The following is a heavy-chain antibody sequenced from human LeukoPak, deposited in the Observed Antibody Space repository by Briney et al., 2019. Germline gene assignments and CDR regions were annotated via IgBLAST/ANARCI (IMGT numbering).Heavy chain of an antibody. V-gene: IGHV4-39*01. D-gene: IGHD6-13*01. CDR3: ARHYGAAAGIPPFDY. CDR2: IYYSGST. CDR1: GGSISSYY. Sequence: SETLSLTCTVSGGSISSYYWGWIRQPPGKGLEWIGSIYYSGSTYYNPSLKSRVTISVDTSKNQFSLKLSSVTAADTAVYYCARHYGAAAGIPPFDYWGQGTLVTVSS. J-gene: IGHJ4*02.